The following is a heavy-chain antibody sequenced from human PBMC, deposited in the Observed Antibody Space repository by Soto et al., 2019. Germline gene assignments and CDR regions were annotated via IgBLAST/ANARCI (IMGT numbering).Heavy chain of an antibody. V-gene: IGHV4-4*02. CDR2: IFHSGNT. Sequence: PSETLSLTCAVSSGSIDTTNWWSWVRQPPGKGLEWIGEIFHSGNTYYNPPLASRVTISVDTSKNQFSLNLRSVTAADTAVYYCARRTWGMDVWGQGTTVTVSS. CDR3: ARRTWGMDV. J-gene: IGHJ6*02. D-gene: IGHD2-8*01. CDR1: SGSIDTTNW.